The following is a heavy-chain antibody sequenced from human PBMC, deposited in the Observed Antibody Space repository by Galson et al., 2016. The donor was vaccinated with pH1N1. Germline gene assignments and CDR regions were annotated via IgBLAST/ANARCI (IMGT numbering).Heavy chain of an antibody. CDR2: VYSSGSP. Sequence: SETLSLTCTVSGGSVSGISYFWTWIRQPPGKGLEWLASVYSSGSPSYNSSLRSRLSMSVDTSQNHVSLELTSVTAADTAVYFCARRRTMIRSAYYDLYEMDVWGRGTTVLVSS. V-gene: IGHV4-39*01. CDR1: GGSVSGISYF. D-gene: IGHD3-10*01. CDR3: ARRRTMIRSAYYDLYEMDV. J-gene: IGHJ6*02.